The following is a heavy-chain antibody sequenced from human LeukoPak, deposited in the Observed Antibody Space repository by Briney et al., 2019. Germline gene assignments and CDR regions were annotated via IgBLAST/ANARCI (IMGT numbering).Heavy chain of an antibody. CDR1: GGSISSYY. CDR2: IYYSGST. J-gene: IGHJ2*01. CDR3: AGRLVYSGYDFVNWYFDL. Sequence: PSETLSLTCTVSGGSISSYYWSWIRQPPGKGLEWIGYIYYSGSTNYNPSLKSRVTISVDTSKNQFSLKLSSVTAADTAVYYCAGRLVYSGYDFVNWYFDLWGRGTLVTVSS. D-gene: IGHD5-12*01. V-gene: IGHV4-59*08.